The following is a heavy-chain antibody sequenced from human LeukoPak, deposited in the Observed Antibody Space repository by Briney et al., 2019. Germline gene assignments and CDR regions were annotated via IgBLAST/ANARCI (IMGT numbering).Heavy chain of an antibody. CDR1: GGSFGSGSYY. J-gene: IGHJ5*02. CDR2: ILYSDIT. V-gene: IGHV4-61*01. Sequence: SETLSLTCTVSGGSFGSGSYYWSWIRQSPGKGLEWIGYILYSDITNYNPSLKSRVTMSVDTSKNQFSLRLTSVTAADTAVYYCAAMAVNWFDPWGQGTLVTVSS. CDR3: AAMAVNWFDP. D-gene: IGHD5-18*01.